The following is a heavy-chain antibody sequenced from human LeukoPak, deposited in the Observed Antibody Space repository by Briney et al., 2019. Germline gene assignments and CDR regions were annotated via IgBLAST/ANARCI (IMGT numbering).Heavy chain of an antibody. CDR2: ISLTGLT. CDR3: SRENGAFSPFGY. D-gene: IGHD2-8*01. J-gene: IGHJ4*02. V-gene: IGHV4-34*01. CDR1: GFTFNDYA. Sequence: GSLRLSCAASGFTFNDYAMHWVRQAPGKGLEWVGEISLTGLTHYNPSLESRVTVSLDKSKNQLSLNLTSVTAADTAVYYCSRENGAFSPFGYWGQGTLVTVLS.